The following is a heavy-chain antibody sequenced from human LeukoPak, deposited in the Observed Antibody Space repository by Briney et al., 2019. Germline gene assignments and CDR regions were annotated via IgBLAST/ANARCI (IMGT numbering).Heavy chain of an antibody. CDR1: GYTFTNYD. V-gene: IGHV1-8*02. J-gene: IGHJ3*02. CDR2: MNPNSGNT. D-gene: IGHD3-22*01. Sequence: ASVKVSCKASGYTFTNYDINWVRQATGQGLEWMGWMNPNSGNTGYAQKFQGRVTMTRNTSISTAYMELRSLRSDDTAVYYCASLKNSYDSSGYLVTDAFDIWGQGTMVTVSS. CDR3: ASLKNSYDSSGYLVTDAFDI.